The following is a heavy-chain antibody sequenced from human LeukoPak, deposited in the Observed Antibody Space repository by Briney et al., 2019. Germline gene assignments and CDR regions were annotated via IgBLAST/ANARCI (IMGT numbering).Heavy chain of an antibody. CDR2: ITASGGT. CDR3: AKRGRYYFDQ. J-gene: IGHJ4*02. Sequence: PGGSLRFSCAASGFTFSSYAMSRVRQAPGKGLEWVSTITASGGTYYADSLKGRFTISRDTSKNTLYLQTNSLRAEDTAVYYCAKRGRYYFDQWGQGTLVTVSS. V-gene: IGHV3-23*01. CDR1: GFTFSSYA.